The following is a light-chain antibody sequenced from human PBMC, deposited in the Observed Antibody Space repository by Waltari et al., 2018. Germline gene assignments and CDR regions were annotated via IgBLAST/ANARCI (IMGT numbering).Light chain of an antibody. J-gene: IGKJ2*01. V-gene: IGKV2-30*02. CDR3: MQGTHWPRYT. CDR2: QVS. CDR1: QSLVHSDGNTY. Sequence: TLGQPASISCRSSQSLVHSDGNTYLNWFQQRPGQSPRRLIYQVSNRDSGVPDRFSGSGSGTDFTLKISRVEAEAVGVYYCMQGTHWPRYTFGQGTKLEIK.